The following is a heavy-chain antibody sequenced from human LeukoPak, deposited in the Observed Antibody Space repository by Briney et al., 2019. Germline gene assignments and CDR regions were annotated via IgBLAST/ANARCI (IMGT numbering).Heavy chain of an antibody. CDR1: GFTFGDYA. D-gene: IGHD2-15*01. J-gene: IGHJ4*02. CDR3: TRVSRYCSGGSCPDFDY. V-gene: IGHV3-49*03. Sequence: GGSLRLSCTASGFTFGDYAMSWFRQAPGKGLEWVGFIRSKAYGGTTEYAASVKGRFTISRDDSKSIAYLQMNSLKTEDTAVYYCTRVSRYCSGGSCPDFDYWGQGTLVTVSS. CDR2: IRSKAYGGTT.